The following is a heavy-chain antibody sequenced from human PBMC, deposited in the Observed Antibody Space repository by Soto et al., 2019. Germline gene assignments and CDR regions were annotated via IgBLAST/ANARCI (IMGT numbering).Heavy chain of an antibody. CDR2: IYTSGST. CDR3: AREKPKAYSIAVAGCIDY. D-gene: IGHD6-19*01. CDR1: GGSISSYY. J-gene: IGHJ4*02. V-gene: IGHV4-4*07. Sequence: QVQLQESGPGLVKPSETLSLTCTVSGGSISSYYWSWIRQPAGKGLEWIGRIYTSGSTNYNPSLKRRVTMSVDTSKNQFSLKLSSVTAADTAVYYCAREKPKAYSIAVAGCIDYWGQGTLVTVSS.